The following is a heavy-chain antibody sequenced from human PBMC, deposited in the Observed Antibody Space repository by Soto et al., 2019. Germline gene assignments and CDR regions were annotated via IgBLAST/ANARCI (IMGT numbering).Heavy chain of an antibody. D-gene: IGHD3-10*01. CDR1: GFPFDDYA. Sequence: GGSLRLSCAVSGFPFDDYAMHWVRQAPGKGLEYVSGISWNSGSRGYADSVKGRFTISRDNAKNSLYLQMDSLRAEDTALYYCAKDGSWRFGEYYYFDYGGQGTLVNVSS. J-gene: IGHJ4*02. CDR3: AKDGSWRFGEYYYFDY. CDR2: ISWNSGSR. V-gene: IGHV3-9*01.